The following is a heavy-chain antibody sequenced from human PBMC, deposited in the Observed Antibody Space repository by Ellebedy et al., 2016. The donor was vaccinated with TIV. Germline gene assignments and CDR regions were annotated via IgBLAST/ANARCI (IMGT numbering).Heavy chain of an antibody. CDR3: ARHSHYLFYFNGMDV. CDR1: GYTFTNHW. Sequence: PGGSLRLSCKGSGYTFTNHWIAWVRQMPGKGLEWMGIIDPGDSDARYNPSFEGQVTISADKSVPTAYLRLSSLKTSDTATYYCARHSHYLFYFNGMDVWGQGTTVTVSS. CDR2: IDPGDSDA. J-gene: IGHJ6*02. V-gene: IGHV5-51*01. D-gene: IGHD1-26*01.